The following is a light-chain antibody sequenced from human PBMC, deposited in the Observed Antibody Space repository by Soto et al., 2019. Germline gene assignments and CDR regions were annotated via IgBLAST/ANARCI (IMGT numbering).Light chain of an antibody. CDR1: SSDVGGYNH. Sequence: QSALTQPRSVSGSPGQSVTISCTGTSSDVGGYNHDSWYQQHPGKAPKYMIYDVSKRPSGVPDRFSGSKSGNTASLTISGLQAEDESDYYCCSYAGSYTLAFGGGTKLTVL. J-gene: IGLJ2*01. CDR3: CSYAGSYTLA. V-gene: IGLV2-11*01. CDR2: DVS.